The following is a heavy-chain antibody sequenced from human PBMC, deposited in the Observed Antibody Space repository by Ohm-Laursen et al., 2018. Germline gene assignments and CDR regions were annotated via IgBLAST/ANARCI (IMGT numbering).Heavy chain of an antibody. V-gene: IGHV4-59*08. CDR2: IYYNRDT. CDR3: ARTLGAGPGFDF. J-gene: IGHJ4*02. CDR1: GGSINNDY. Sequence: SETLSLTWSVSGGSINNDYWSWVRQPPGKELEWIGYIYYNRDTRYNPSLKSRVTISVDTSKNQLSLRLSSVTAADTAIYYCARTLGAGPGFDFWGQGTRVTVSS.